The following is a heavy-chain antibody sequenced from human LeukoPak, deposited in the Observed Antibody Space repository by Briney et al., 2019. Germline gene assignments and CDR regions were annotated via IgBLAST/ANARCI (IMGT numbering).Heavy chain of an antibody. CDR1: GASISSSSYY. V-gene: IGHV4-39*01. CDR2: IYYSGST. Sequence: SETLSLTCTVSGASISSSSYYWGWIRQPPGKGLEWIGSIYYSGSTYYNPSLKSRVTISVDTSKNQFSLKLSSVTAADTAVYYCARGLGGGVIVPWGQGTLVTVSS. CDR3: ARGLGGGVIVP. J-gene: IGHJ5*02. D-gene: IGHD3-16*02.